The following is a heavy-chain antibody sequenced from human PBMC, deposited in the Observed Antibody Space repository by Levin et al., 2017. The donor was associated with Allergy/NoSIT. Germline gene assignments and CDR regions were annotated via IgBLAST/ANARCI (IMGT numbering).Heavy chain of an antibody. CDR2: IKQDGSEK. V-gene: IGHV3-7*01. CDR3: ARGGWGSSSHFDY. CDR1: GFTFSSYW. J-gene: IGHJ4*02. Sequence: GGSLRLSCAASGFTFSSYWMSWVRQAPGKGLEWVANIKQDGSEKYYVDSVKGRFTISRDNAKNSLYLQMNSLRAEDTAVYYCARGGWGSSSHFDYWGQGTLVTVSS. D-gene: IGHD6-6*01.